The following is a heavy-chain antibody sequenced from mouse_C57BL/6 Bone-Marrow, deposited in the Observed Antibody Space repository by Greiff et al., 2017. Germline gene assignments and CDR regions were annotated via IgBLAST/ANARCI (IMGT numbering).Heavy chain of an antibody. CDR3: ARDDYCICFFYV. CDR2: ISDGGSYT. J-gene: IGHJ1*03. Sequence: EVKVVESGGGLVKPGGSLKLSCAASGFTFSSYAMSWVRQTPEKRLEWVATISDGGSYTHYPDNVKGRFTISRDNAKNNLYLQMSHLMSEDTAMYYCARDDYCICFFYVWGTGSTVTVSS. CDR1: GFTFSSYA. V-gene: IGHV5-4*01. D-gene: IGHD2-4*01.